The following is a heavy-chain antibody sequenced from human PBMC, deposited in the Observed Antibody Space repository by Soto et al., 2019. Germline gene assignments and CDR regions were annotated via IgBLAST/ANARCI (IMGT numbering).Heavy chain of an antibody. V-gene: IGHV1-8*01. Sequence: ASVKVSCKASGYTFTSYDINWVRQATGQGLEWMGWMNPNSGNTGYAQKFQGRVTMTRNTSISTAYMELSSLRSEDTAVYYCAGGERLDYGDFNGVDVWGQGTTVTVSS. CDR1: GYTFTSYD. J-gene: IGHJ6*02. D-gene: IGHD4-17*01. CDR3: AGGERLDYGDFNGVDV. CDR2: MNPNSGNT.